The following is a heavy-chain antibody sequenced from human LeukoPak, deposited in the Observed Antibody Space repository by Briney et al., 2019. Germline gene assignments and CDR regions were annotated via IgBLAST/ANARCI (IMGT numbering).Heavy chain of an antibody. J-gene: IGHJ5*02. Sequence: SQTLSLTCTVSGGSISSGGYYWSWTRQHPGKGVEWIGYIYYSGSTYYNPSLKSRVTISVDTSKNQFSLKLSSVTAADTAVYYCARSADYGDYVSWFDPWGQGTLVTVSS. D-gene: IGHD4-17*01. V-gene: IGHV4-31*03. CDR2: IYYSGST. CDR3: ARSADYGDYVSWFDP. CDR1: GGSISSGGYY.